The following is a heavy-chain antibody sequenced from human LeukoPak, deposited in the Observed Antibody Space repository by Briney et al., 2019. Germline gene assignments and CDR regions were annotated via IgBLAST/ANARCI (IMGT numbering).Heavy chain of an antibody. CDR1: GGTFSSYA. CDR3: ATGARDGYNYDY. Sequence: ASVKVSFKASGGTFSSYAISWVRQAPGQGREWMGRIIPILGIANYAQKFQGSVTITADKSTSTAYMELSSLRSEDTAVYYCATGARDGYNYDYWGQGTLVTVSS. J-gene: IGHJ4*02. V-gene: IGHV1-69*04. CDR2: IIPILGIA. D-gene: IGHD5-24*01.